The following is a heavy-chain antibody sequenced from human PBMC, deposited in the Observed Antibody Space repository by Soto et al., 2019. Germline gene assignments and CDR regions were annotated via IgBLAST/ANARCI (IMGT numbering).Heavy chain of an antibody. CDR2: IRWNSGSI. CDR1: GFTFDDYA. V-gene: IGHV3-9*01. Sequence: EVQLVESGGRLVQPGRSLRLSCAASGFTFDDYAMHWVRQAPGKGLEWVSGIRWNSGSIGYADSVKGRFTISRDNAKNSVYLGMNSLSVEDTALYYCVKGPPRDYYRSSGLDYWGQGALVTVSS. J-gene: IGHJ4*02. CDR3: VKGPPRDYYRSSGLDY. D-gene: IGHD3-22*01.